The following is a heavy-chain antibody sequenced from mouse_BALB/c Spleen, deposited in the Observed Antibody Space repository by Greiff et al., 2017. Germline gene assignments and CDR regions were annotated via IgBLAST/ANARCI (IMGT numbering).Heavy chain of an antibody. V-gene: IGHV1-63*02. D-gene: IGHD2-3*01. CDR2: IYPGGGYT. Sequence: QVQLKQSGAELVRPGTSVKISCKASGYTFTNYWLGWVKQRPGHGLEWIGDIYPGGGYTNYNEKFKGKATLTADTSSSTAYMQLSSLTSEDSAVYYCARGGYSSYAMDYWGQGTSVTVSS. J-gene: IGHJ4*01. CDR1: GYTFTNYW. CDR3: ARGGYSSYAMDY.